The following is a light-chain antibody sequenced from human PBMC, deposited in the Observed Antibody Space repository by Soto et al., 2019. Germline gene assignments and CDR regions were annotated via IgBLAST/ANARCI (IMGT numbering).Light chain of an antibody. CDR1: QSVYSN. CDR3: QQYDNWTLT. J-gene: IGKJ4*01. Sequence: IVMTQSPATLSATPSARSTPSCRSIQSVYSNLAWYQQKPGQAPRFLIYGASTRATGIPARFSGSGSGTEFTLTISSLQSEDFAVYYCQQYDNWTLTFGGGTKVDIK. V-gene: IGKV3-15*01. CDR2: GAS.